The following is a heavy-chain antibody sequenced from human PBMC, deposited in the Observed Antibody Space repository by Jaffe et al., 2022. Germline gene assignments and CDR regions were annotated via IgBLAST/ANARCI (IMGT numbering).Heavy chain of an antibody. CDR2: IRYDGSNK. V-gene: IGHV3-30*02. Sequence: QVQLVESGGGVVQPGGSLRLSCAASGFTFSSYGMHWVRQAPGKGLEWVAFIRYDGSNKYYADSVKGRFTISRDNSKNTLYLQMNSLRAEDTAVYYCAKDRCQYYGSGSYLCYFDYWGQGTLVTVSS. D-gene: IGHD3-10*01. J-gene: IGHJ4*02. CDR1: GFTFSSYG. CDR3: AKDRCQYYGSGSYLCYFDY.